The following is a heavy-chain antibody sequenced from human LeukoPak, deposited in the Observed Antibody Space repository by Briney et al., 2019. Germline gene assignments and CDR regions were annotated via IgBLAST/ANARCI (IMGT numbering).Heavy chain of an antibody. J-gene: IGHJ6*02. CDR2: IYWNDDK. D-gene: IGHD2-2*01. CDR3: ARRYCSSTSCPPPNQSNYYYYGMDV. V-gene: IGHV2-5*01. CDR1: GFSLSTRGVG. Sequence: SGPTLVKPTQTLTLTCTFSGFSLSTRGVGVGWIRQPPGKALEWLPLIYWNDDKRYSPSLKSRLTITKDTSKNQVVLTMTNMDPVDTATYYCARRYCSSTSCPPPNQSNYYYYGMDVWGQGTTVTVSS.